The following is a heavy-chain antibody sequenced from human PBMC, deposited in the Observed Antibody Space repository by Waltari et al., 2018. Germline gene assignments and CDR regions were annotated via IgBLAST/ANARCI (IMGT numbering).Heavy chain of an antibody. V-gene: IGHV1-2*06. CDR3: ARDSLPEGYSSGGIDY. Sequence: QVQLVQSGAEVKKPGASVKVSCKASGYTFTGYYMHWVRQAPGQWLGCMGRINPNSGGTNYAQKMQGRVTMTRDTSISTAYMELSRLRSDDTAGYYCARDSLPEGYSSGGIDYWGQGTLVTVSS. D-gene: IGHD6-25*01. J-gene: IGHJ4*02. CDR1: GYTFTGYY. CDR2: INPNSGGT.